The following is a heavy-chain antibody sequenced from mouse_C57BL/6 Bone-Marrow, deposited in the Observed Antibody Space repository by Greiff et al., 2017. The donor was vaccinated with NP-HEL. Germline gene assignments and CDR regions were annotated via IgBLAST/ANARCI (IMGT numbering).Heavy chain of an antibody. CDR1: GYAFSSYW. V-gene: IGHV1-80*01. Sequence: QVQLQQSGAELVKPGASVKISCKASGYAFSSYWMNWVKQRPGKGLEWIGQIYPGDGDTNYNGKFKGKATLTADKSSSTAYMQLSSLTSEDSAVYFCARVGSSYECFDVWGTGTTVTVSS. CDR3: ARVGSSYECFDV. J-gene: IGHJ1*03. CDR2: IYPGDGDT. D-gene: IGHD1-1*01.